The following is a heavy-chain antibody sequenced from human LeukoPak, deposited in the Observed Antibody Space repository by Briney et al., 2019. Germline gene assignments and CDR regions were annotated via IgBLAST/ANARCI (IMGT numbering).Heavy chain of an antibody. V-gene: IGHV3-30*02. CDR3: AKGLYTSWFDP. D-gene: IGHD4/OR15-4a*01. Sequence: GGSLRLSCAASGFTFSSYAIRWVRQAPGKGLEWVAFIRYDGISKYYADSVKGRFTISRDNSKSTVYLQMNSLRSEDTAVYYCAKGLYTSWFDPWGQGTLVTVSS. CDR2: IRYDGISK. J-gene: IGHJ5*02. CDR1: GFTFSSYA.